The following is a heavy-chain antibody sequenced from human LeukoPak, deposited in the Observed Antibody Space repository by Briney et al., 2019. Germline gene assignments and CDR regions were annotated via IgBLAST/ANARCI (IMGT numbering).Heavy chain of an antibody. CDR3: ARDILTGFTRNWFDP. D-gene: IGHD3-9*01. CDR2: ISVSGGST. V-gene: IGHV3-23*01. J-gene: IGHJ5*02. CDR1: GFTFSSYA. Sequence: GGSLRLSCAASGFTFSSYAMSWVRQAPGKGLEWVSAISVSGGSTYYADSVKGRFTISRDNSKNTLYLQMNSLRAEDTAVYYCARDILTGFTRNWFDPWGQGTLVTVSS.